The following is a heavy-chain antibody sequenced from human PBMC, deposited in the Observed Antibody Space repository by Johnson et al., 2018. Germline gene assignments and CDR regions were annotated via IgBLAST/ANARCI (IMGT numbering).Heavy chain of an antibody. CDR1: GFTFSDAW. Sequence: VQLQESGGGLVQPGGSLRLSCEASGFTFSDAWMDWVRQAPGQGLEWVGRIKSNTDGGTKEYSSAVKGRFTISRDDSKNTLYLQMDSLKTEDTAVYYCTFAFAIWGQGTMVIVSS. J-gene: IGHJ3*02. V-gene: IGHV3-15*07. CDR3: TFAFAI. CDR2: IKSNTDGGTK.